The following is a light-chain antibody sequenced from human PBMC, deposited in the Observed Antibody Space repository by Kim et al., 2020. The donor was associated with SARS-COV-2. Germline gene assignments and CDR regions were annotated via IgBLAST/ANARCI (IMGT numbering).Light chain of an antibody. V-gene: IGLV1-44*01. CDR1: RSRLGSNS. J-gene: IGLJ1*01. Sequence: GQRDTFSCRGGRSRLGSNSVNWYQQLPGTAPKRLIYSNNQRPSGVPDRFSGSKSGTSASRGISGLQSEDEADYYCAAWDDSLNGYVFGTGTKVTVL. CDR2: SNN. CDR3: AAWDDSLNGYV.